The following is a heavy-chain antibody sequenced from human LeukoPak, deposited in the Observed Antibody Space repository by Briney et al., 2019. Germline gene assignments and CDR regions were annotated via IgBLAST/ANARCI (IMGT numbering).Heavy chain of an antibody. CDR3: AKRNSYGHSYFDY. J-gene: IGHJ4*02. D-gene: IGHD5-18*01. Sequence: GGSLRLSCAASGFTFSSYAMSWVRQAPGKGLEWVSAISGSGGSTYYADSVKGRFTISRDNSKNTLYLRMNSLRAEDTAVYYCAKRNSYGHSYFDYWGQGTLVTVSS. CDR2: ISGSGGST. V-gene: IGHV3-23*01. CDR1: GFTFSSYA.